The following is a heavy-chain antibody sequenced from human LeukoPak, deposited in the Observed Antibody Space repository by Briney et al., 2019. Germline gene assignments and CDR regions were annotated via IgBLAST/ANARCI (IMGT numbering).Heavy chain of an antibody. Sequence: PGRSLRLSCAASGFTFSSYAMHWVRQAPGKGLEWVAAISYDGSNKYYAYSVKGRFTISRDNSKNTLYLQMNRLRAEETVVFQCARDRGDYVFDYWGQGTLVTVAS. CDR1: GFTFSSYA. D-gene: IGHD4-17*01. J-gene: IGHJ4*02. CDR3: ARDRGDYVFDY. CDR2: ISYDGSNK. V-gene: IGHV3-30-3*01.